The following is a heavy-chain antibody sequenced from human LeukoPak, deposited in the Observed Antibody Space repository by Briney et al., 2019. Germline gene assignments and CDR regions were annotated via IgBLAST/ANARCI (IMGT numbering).Heavy chain of an antibody. CDR1: GGSISGYY. Sequence: SETLSLTCSVSGGSISGYYWSWLRQPPGKGLEWIGYIYSSGSTKYNPSLTSRVTISVDTSKNQFSLKLTSVTAADTAVYYCGRGGQIGLLPFDYWGQGTLVTVSS. J-gene: IGHJ4*02. CDR3: GRGGQIGLLPFDY. V-gene: IGHV4-59*01. D-gene: IGHD2-15*01. CDR2: IYSSGST.